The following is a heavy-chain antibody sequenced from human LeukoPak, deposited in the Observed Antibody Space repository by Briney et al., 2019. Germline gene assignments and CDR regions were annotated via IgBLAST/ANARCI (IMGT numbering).Heavy chain of an antibody. Sequence: PGGSLRLSCAASGFTFSSYSMNWVRQAPGKGLEWVSSISSSSSYIYYADSVKGRFTISRDNAKNSQYLQMNSLRAEDTAVYYCAGHHDFWSGYYTEDYWGQGTLVTVSS. D-gene: IGHD3-3*01. CDR3: AGHHDFWSGYYTEDY. CDR2: ISSSSSYI. V-gene: IGHV3-21*01. J-gene: IGHJ4*02. CDR1: GFTFSSYS.